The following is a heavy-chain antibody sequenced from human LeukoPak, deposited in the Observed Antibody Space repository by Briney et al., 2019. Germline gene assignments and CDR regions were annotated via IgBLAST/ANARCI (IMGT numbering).Heavy chain of an antibody. CDR1: GGSISSYY. D-gene: IGHD3-3*01. Sequence: SETLSLTCTVSGGSISSYYWSWIRQPPGKGLEWIGYIYYSGSTNYSPSLKSRVTISVDTSKNQFSLKLSSVTAADTAVYYCARSPVGTIFYYMDVWGKGTTVTVSS. V-gene: IGHV4-59*01. CDR2: IYYSGST. J-gene: IGHJ6*03. CDR3: ARSPVGTIFYYMDV.